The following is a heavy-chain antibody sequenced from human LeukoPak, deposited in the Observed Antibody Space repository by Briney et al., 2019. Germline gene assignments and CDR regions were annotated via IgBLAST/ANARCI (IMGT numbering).Heavy chain of an antibody. J-gene: IGHJ4*02. CDR3: ATGETTFDY. D-gene: IGHD1/OR15-1a*01. CDR2: FDPEDGET. V-gene: IGHV1-24*01. Sequence: GASVKVSCKVSEDTLTELSMHWVRQAPGKGLEWMGGFDPEDGETIYAQKFQGRVTMTEDTSTDTAYMELSSLRSEGTAVYYCATGETTFDYWGQGTLVTVSS. CDR1: EDTLTELS.